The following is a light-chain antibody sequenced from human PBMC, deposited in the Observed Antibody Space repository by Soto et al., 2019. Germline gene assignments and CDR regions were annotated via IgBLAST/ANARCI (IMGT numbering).Light chain of an antibody. J-gene: IGLJ1*01. CDR1: SSHVGGFNY. CDR3: SSYTSTSTYV. V-gene: IGLV2-14*01. CDR2: EVS. Sequence: QAPSVSGPPGRSITIPSTRTSSHVGGFNYVSWVQQHPRKAPKLMIYEVSNRPSGVSNRFSGSKSGNTASLTIPGLQAEDEAHYYCSSYTSTSTYVFGTGTKATVL.